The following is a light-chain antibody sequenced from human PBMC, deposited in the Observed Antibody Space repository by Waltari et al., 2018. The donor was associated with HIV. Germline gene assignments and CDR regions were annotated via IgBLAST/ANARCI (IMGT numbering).Light chain of an antibody. CDR2: AAS. CDR1: QDISRW. Sequence: DIQMTQSPSSVSASVGDRVTITCRASQDISRWVVWYLQKPGKAPKLLIYAASSLQSGVPTRFSGSGSGTDFTLTINSLQPEDSATYFCQQADSHPWTFGQGTNVEIK. J-gene: IGKJ1*01. V-gene: IGKV1-12*01. CDR3: QQADSHPWT.